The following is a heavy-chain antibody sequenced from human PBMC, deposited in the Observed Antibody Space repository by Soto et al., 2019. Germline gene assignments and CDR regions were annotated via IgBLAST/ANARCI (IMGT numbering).Heavy chain of an antibody. CDR2: IIPIFGTA. V-gene: IGHV1-69*13. Sequence: ASVKVSCKASGGTFSSYAISWVRQGPGQGLEWMGGIIPIFGTANYAQKFQGRVTITADESTSTAYMELSSLRSEDAAVYYCARGAERSVVGGVVAYYYYGMDVWGQGTTVTVSS. J-gene: IGHJ6*02. D-gene: IGHD2-15*01. CDR1: GGTFSSYA. CDR3: ARGAERSVVGGVVAYYYYGMDV.